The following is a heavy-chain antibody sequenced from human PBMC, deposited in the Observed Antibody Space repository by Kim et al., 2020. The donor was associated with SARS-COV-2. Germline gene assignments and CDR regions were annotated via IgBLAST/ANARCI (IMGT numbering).Heavy chain of an antibody. D-gene: IGHD1-1*01. CDR3: ARHFDVPHWSPRDTFDI. CDR1: VGSISDISPY. CDR2: FHYRGNP. Sequence: SETLSLTCTVSVGSISDISPYWGWIRQPPGKGLEWIGSFHYRGNPYYNPSLKTPVSISVDTSKSQFSLKLNSVTASDTAIYYCARHFDVPHWSPRDTFDIWGHGTMVTVSS. V-gene: IGHV4-39*01. J-gene: IGHJ3*02.